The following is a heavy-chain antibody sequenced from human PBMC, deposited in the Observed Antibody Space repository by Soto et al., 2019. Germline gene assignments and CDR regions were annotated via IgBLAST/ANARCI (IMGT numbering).Heavy chain of an antibody. V-gene: IGHV5-51*01. CDR2: INPGDSDT. CDR1: GYSFTIYW. CDR3: VSKLGPYYYGLDV. D-gene: IGHD3-16*01. Sequence: WESLTISCQGSGYSFTIYWIAWVRQMPGKGLEWMGIINPGDSDTRYNPSLESRVAFSVDKSKNQFSLSLTSVTAADTAVYYCVSKLGPYYYGLDVWGQGTTVTVS. J-gene: IGHJ6*02.